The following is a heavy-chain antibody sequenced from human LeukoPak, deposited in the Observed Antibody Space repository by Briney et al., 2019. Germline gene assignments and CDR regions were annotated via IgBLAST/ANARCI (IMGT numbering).Heavy chain of an antibody. CDR3: SRPPLLEWLKLLSTFDI. V-gene: IGHV3-53*05. J-gene: IGHJ3*02. Sequence: GGSLRLSCAASGFTVSSNYMSWVRQAPGKGLEWVSVIYSGGSTYYADSVKGRFTTSRDNSKSTLYLQMNSLRTEDTAVYYCSRPPLLEWLKLLSTFDIWGQGTMVSVSS. CDR1: GFTVSSNY. CDR2: IYSGGST. D-gene: IGHD3-3*01.